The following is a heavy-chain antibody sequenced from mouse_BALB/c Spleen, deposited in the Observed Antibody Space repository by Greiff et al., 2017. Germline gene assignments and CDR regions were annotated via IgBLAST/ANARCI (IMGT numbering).Heavy chain of an antibody. J-gene: IGHJ4*01. CDR1: GYTFTSYY. V-gene: IGHV1S81*02. CDR2: INPSNGGT. CDR3: TRERNWDVYAMDY. Sequence: QVQLQQSGAELVKPGASVKLSCKASGYTFTSYYMYWVKQRPGQGLEWIGEINPSNGGTNFNEKFKSKATLTVDKSSSTAYMQLSSLTSEDSAVYYCTRERNWDVYAMDYWGQGTSVTVSS. D-gene: IGHD4-1*01.